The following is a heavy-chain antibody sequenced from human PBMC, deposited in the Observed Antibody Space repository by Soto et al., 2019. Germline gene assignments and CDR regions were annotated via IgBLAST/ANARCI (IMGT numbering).Heavy chain of an antibody. Sequence: GASVKVSCKASGGTFSSYTISWVRQAPGQGLEWMGRIIPILGIANYAQKFQGRVTITADKSTSTAYMELSSLRSEDTAVYYCARDSDYGDYPRGLRDYWGQGTLVTVSS. J-gene: IGHJ4*02. CDR1: GGTFSSYT. D-gene: IGHD4-17*01. CDR2: IIPILGIA. V-gene: IGHV1-69*04. CDR3: ARDSDYGDYPRGLRDY.